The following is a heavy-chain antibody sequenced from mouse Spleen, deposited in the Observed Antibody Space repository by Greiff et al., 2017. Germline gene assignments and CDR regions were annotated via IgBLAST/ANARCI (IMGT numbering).Heavy chain of an antibody. CDR2: ISDGGSYT. CDR1: GFTFSSYA. D-gene: IGHD3-2*02. V-gene: IGHV5-4*01. Sequence: EVQRVESGGGLVKPGGSLKLSCAASGFTFSSYAMSWVRQTPEKRLEWVATISDGGSYTYYPDNVKGRFTISRDNAKNNLYLQMSHLKSEDTAMYYCARVAAQATPFDYWGQGTTLTVSS. J-gene: IGHJ2*01. CDR3: ARVAAQATPFDY.